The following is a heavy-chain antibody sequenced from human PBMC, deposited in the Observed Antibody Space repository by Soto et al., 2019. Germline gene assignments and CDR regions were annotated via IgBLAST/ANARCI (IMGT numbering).Heavy chain of an antibody. CDR1: GYTFTNYA. J-gene: IGHJ6*02. Sequence: SVKVSCKAFGYTFTNYAMHWVRQAPGQGLEWMGWINAGDGNTKYSQKFQDRVTITRDTSASTAYMELSSLRSEDTAVYYCARVYCSTTTCYGYYAMDVWGQGTTVTVSS. V-gene: IGHV1-3*01. CDR2: INAGDGNT. D-gene: IGHD2-2*01. CDR3: ARVYCSTTTCYGYYAMDV.